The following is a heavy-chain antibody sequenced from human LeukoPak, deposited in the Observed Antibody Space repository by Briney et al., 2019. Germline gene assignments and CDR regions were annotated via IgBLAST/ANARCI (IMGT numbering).Heavy chain of an antibody. CDR3: ARDADGGDSVTD. CDR2: INPNSGGT. V-gene: IGHV1-2*02. D-gene: IGHD2-21*01. CDR1: GYTFTGYY. Sequence: ASVKVSCKASGYTFTGYYMHWVRQAPGQGLERMGWINPNSGGTNYAQKFQGRVTMTRDTSISTAYMELSRLRSDDTAVYYCARDADGGDSVTDWGQGTLVTVSS. J-gene: IGHJ4*02.